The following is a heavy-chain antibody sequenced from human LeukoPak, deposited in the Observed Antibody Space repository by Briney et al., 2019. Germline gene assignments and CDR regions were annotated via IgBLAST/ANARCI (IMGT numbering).Heavy chain of an antibody. CDR1: GFIFNSHW. Sequence: GGSLRLSCAASGFIFNSHWMTWVRQAPGKGLEWVANMNQDGNERYYVDSVKGRFTIFRDNAKNSVYLQMNSLRAEDTAVYYCARGGWSPLDVRGKGTTVTVSS. CDR2: MNQDGNER. V-gene: IGHV3-7*01. J-gene: IGHJ6*04. CDR3: ARGGWSPLDV.